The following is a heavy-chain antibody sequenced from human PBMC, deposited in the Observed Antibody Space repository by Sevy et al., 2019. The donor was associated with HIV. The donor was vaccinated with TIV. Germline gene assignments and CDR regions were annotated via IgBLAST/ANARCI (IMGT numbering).Heavy chain of an antibody. Sequence: GGSLRFSCAASGFSFSDYYMAWIRQAPGKGLEWVAYISNRGDAIYYADSMKGRFTISRDNAKNSLFLQMNSLTAEDTAVYYCARDHLRIAFDIRGHGTKVTVSS. CDR1: GFSFSDYY. CDR3: ARDHLRIAFDI. CDR2: ISNRGDAI. V-gene: IGHV3-11*01. D-gene: IGHD3-10*01. J-gene: IGHJ3*02.